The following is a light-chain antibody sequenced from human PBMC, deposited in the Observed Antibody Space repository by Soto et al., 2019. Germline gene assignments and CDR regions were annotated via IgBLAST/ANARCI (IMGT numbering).Light chain of an antibody. CDR2: AAS. V-gene: IGKV3-20*01. Sequence: EIVLTQSPGTLSLSPGERATLSCRASQSVSSSHLAWCQQKPGQAPRLLIYAASSRATGIPDRFSGSGSGTDFTLTVSRLEPEDFAVYYWQQYGSSPITFGQGTRLEIK. CDR3: QQYGSSPIT. J-gene: IGKJ5*01. CDR1: QSVSSSH.